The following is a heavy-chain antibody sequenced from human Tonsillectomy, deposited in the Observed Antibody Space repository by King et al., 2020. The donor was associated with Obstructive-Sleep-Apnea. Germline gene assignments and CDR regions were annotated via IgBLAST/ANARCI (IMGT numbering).Heavy chain of an antibody. V-gene: IGHV4-39*07. Sequence: LQLQESGPGLVKPSETLSLTCTVSGGSITSSSYCWGWIRQPPGKGLEWIGSIFYSGSTYYNPSLKSRVTISLDTSKNQFSLNLSSVTAADTAVFYCAREDHSYASGSPRCFDSWGQGTLVTVSS. D-gene: IGHD3-10*01. J-gene: IGHJ4*02. CDR3: AREDHSYASGSPRCFDS. CDR1: GGSITSSSYC. CDR2: IFYSGST.